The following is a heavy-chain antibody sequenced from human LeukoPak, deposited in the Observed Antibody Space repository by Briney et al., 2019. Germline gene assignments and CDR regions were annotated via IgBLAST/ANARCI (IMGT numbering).Heavy chain of an antibody. J-gene: IGHJ5*02. V-gene: IGHV3-23*01. CDR3: ARDLEGSWTLDP. Sequence: GGSLRLSCAASGFTFSSYAMSWVRQAPGKGLEWVSAISGSGGSTYYADSVKGRFTISRDNSKNTLYLQMNSLRAEDTAVYYCARDLEGSWTLDPWGQGTLVTVSS. CDR2: ISGSGGST. D-gene: IGHD6-13*01. CDR1: GFTFSSYA.